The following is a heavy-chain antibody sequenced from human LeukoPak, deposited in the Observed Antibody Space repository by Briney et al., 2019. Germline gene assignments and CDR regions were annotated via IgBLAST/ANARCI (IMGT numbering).Heavy chain of an antibody. CDR3: AKLWFGELSAFDY. V-gene: IGHV3-23*01. J-gene: IGHJ4*02. CDR1: GFTFSSYA. Sequence: GGSLRLSCAASGFTFSSYAMSWVRQAPAKGLEWVSAISGSGGSTYYADSVKGRFTISRDNSKNTLYLQMNSLRAEDTAVYYCAKLWFGELSAFDYWGQGTLVTVSS. D-gene: IGHD3-10*01. CDR2: ISGSGGST.